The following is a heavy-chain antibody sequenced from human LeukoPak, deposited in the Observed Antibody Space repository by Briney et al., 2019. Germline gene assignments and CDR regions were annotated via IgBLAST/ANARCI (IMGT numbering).Heavy chain of an antibody. J-gene: IGHJ4*02. CDR2: IKQDGSEK. CDR3: AREQGGSSTSDY. V-gene: IGHV3-7*01. CDR1: GFTLSGHW. Sequence: GGSLRLSCAASGFTLSGHWMTWFRQAPGKGLEWVANIKQDGSEKYYVDSTKGRFTISRDNAKNSLYLQMNSLRAEDTAVYYCAREQGGSSTSDYWGQGTLVTVSS. D-gene: IGHD6-6*01.